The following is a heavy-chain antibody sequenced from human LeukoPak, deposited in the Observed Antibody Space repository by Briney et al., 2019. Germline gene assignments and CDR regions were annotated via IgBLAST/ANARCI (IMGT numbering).Heavy chain of an antibody. D-gene: IGHD3-22*01. V-gene: IGHV4-59*01. CDR1: GGSISSYY. Sequence: SETLSLTCTVSGGSISSYYWSWIRQPPGKGLEWIGYIYYSGSTNYNPSLKSRVTISVDTSKNQFSLKLSSVTAADTAVYYCARETRWLDYYYDSSGYYCSWGQGTLVTVSS. J-gene: IGHJ5*02. CDR3: ARETRWLDYYYDSSGYYCS. CDR2: IYYSGST.